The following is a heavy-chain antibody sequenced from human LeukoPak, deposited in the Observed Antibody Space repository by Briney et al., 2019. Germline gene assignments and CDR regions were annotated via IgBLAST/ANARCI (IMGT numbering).Heavy chain of an antibody. V-gene: IGHV3-74*01. J-gene: IGHJ4*02. CDR2: INSDGSWT. CDR3: VRGDGLILFDY. CDR1: GNYW. Sequence: GGSLRLSCAASGNYWMHWVRQAPGKGLLWVSHINSDGSWTSYADSAKGRFTISRDNSKNTLYLQLNRLRVEDTAVYYCVRGDGLILFDYWGQGTLVTVSS. D-gene: IGHD5-24*01.